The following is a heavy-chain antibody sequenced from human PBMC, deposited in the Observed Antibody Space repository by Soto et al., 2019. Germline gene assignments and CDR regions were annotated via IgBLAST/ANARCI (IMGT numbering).Heavy chain of an antibody. CDR2: IYYSGIT. CDR1: GVSISNSSYY. Sequence: PSETLSLTCTVSGVSISNSSYYWGWIRRPPGKGLEWIGTIYYSGITYYNPSLKSRVTISVDTSKNQFSLKLTSVTAADTAAYYCARHGSNWGQGTLVTVS. V-gene: IGHV4-39*01. J-gene: IGHJ4*02. CDR3: ARHGSN.